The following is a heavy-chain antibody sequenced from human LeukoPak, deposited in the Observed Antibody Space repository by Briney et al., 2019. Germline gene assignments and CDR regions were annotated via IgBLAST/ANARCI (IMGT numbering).Heavy chain of an antibody. CDR1: GFTFSSYA. Sequence: GGSLRLSCAASGFTFSSYAMSWVCQAPGKGLEWVSAISGSGGSTYYADSVKGRFTISRDNSKNTLYLQMNSLRAEDTAVYYCAKVEYYDFWSGLFDYWGQGTLVTVSS. J-gene: IGHJ4*02. D-gene: IGHD3-3*01. CDR2: ISGSGGST. V-gene: IGHV3-23*01. CDR3: AKVEYYDFWSGLFDY.